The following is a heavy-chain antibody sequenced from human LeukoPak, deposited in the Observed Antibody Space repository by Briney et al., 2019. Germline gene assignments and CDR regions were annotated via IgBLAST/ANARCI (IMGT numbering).Heavy chain of an antibody. CDR2: ISYSGDST. CDR1: GFTFSSYA. CDR3: AKVPYSDYGSGRPPFMDV. D-gene: IGHD3-10*01. V-gene: IGHV3-23*01. J-gene: IGHJ6*02. Sequence: GGSLRLSCAASGFTFSSYAMSWVRQAPGEGVEGVSTISYSGDSTYYADSVKGGFTIYRDNSKNTLCLLMNSLRAEDTAVYYCAKVPYSDYGSGRPPFMDVWGQGTTVAVSS.